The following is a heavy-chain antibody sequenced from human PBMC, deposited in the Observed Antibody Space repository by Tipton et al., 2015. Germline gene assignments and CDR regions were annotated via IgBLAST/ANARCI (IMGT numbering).Heavy chain of an antibody. V-gene: IGHV4-38-2*02. CDR3: AREGGYCSGGSCYNRDYYYYGMDV. CDR2: LSHVGST. CDR1: GYSITTNRY. J-gene: IGHJ6*02. D-gene: IGHD2-15*01. Sequence: TLSLTCTVSGYSITTNRYWGWIRQPPGKGLEWIGSLSHVGSTYYNLSLQSRVTISVDTSKNQFSLKLSSVTAADTAVYYCAREGGYCSGGSCYNRDYYYYGMDVWGQGTTVTVSS.